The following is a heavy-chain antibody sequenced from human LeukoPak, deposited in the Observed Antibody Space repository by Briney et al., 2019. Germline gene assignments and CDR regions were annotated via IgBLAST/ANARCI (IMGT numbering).Heavy chain of an antibody. CDR3: ATLEGPPFDS. J-gene: IGHJ4*02. D-gene: IGHD3-3*01. V-gene: IGHV3-48*04. CDR1: GFTFSNYD. Sequence: GGSLRLSCAASGFTFSNYDMNWVRQAPGKGPEWVSSITSNSETIYYADSVKGRFIISRDNAKNSLYLQMNSLRAEDTAVYYCATLEGPPFDSWGQGTLVTVSS. CDR2: ITSNSETI.